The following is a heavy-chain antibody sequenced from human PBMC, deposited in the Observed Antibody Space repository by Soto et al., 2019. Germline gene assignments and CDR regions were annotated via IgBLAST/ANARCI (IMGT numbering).Heavy chain of an antibody. CDR2: IIPVSVAA. J-gene: IGHJ4*02. V-gene: IGHV1-69*01. Sequence: QVQLVQSGAEVKKPGSSVKVSCKASGGTFGSYAFSWVRQSPGQGLEWMGGIIPVSVAAHYAQKFQGRVTITADESTSTAYMELSSRSSQDTAVYYCAAALGCRSTSCTLDYWGQGTRVIVSS. CDR3: AAALGCRSTSCTLDY. D-gene: IGHD2-2*01. CDR1: GGTFGSYA.